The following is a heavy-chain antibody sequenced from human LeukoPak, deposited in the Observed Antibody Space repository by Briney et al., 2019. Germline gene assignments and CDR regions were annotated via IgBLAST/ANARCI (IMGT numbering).Heavy chain of an antibody. V-gene: IGHV3-49*04. CDR1: GFTFGDYA. CDR2: IRSKAYGGTT. D-gene: IGHD1/OR15-1a*01. Sequence: GGSLRLSCTTSGFTFGDYAMSWVRQAPGKGLEWVGFIRSKAYGGTTEYAASVKGRFTISRDDSKSIAYLQMNSLKTDDTAVYYCTRDQRTDYYYYYMDVWGKGTTVTVSS. J-gene: IGHJ6*03. CDR3: TRDQRTDYYYYYMDV.